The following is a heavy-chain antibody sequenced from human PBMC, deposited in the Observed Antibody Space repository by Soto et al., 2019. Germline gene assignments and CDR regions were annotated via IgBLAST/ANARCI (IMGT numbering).Heavy chain of an antibody. CDR2: IYYSGST. D-gene: IGHD3-9*01. V-gene: IGHV4-31*03. Sequence: SLTCTVSGGSISSGGYCWSWSRQHPGKGLEWIGYIYYSGSTYYNPSLKSRVTISVDTSKNQFSLKLSSVTAADTAVYYCARVRYDILTGRLEGYFDYWGQGTLVTVSS. CDR1: GGSISSGGYC. J-gene: IGHJ4*02. CDR3: ARVRYDILTGRLEGYFDY.